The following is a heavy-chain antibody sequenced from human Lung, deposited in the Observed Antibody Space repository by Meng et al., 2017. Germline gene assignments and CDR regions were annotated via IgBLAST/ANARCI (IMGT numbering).Heavy chain of an antibody. CDR3: ARLPLLWFGESHDFDY. CDR2: ISSSSSYI. J-gene: IGHJ4*02. V-gene: IGHV3-21*02. D-gene: IGHD3-10*01. CDR1: GFTFSSYS. Sequence: ELQLVESGGGLVKPGWSLRLSCASSGFTFSSYSMSWVRQVPGKGLEWVSSISSSSSYIYYADSVKGRFTISRDNAKNSLYLQMNSLRAEDTAVYYCARLPLLWFGESHDFDYWGQGTLVTVSS.